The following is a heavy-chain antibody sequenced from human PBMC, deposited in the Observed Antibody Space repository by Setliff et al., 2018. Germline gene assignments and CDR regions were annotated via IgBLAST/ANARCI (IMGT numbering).Heavy chain of an antibody. CDR1: GFTFSSYS. CDR3: ARDPRDGSSSPMADN. V-gene: IGHV3-48*04. J-gene: IGHJ4*02. CDR2: ITSSGTTT. Sequence: LRLSCAASGFTFSSYSMKWVRQAPGKGLEWVSYITSSGTTTFYTDSVKGRFAISRDNARNSLYLQMNSLRVEDTAVYFCARDPRDGSSSPMADNWGQGTLVTVSS. D-gene: IGHD3-10*01.